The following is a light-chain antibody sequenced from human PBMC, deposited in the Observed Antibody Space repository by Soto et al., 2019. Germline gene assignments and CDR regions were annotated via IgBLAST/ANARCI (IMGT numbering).Light chain of an antibody. V-gene: IGLV2-14*01. CDR1: SSDVGGYDY. Sequence: QSALTQPASVSGSPGQSITISCTGTSSDVGGYDYVSWHQQHPGKAPKLKIYEVNTRPSGVSNRFSGSKSGNTASLTISGLQAEDEADYYCCSYTSSGAHVFGGGTKLTVL. J-gene: IGLJ2*01. CDR3: CSYTSSGAHV. CDR2: EVN.